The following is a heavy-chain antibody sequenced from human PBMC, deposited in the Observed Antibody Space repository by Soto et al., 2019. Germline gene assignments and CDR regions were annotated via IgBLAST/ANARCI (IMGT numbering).Heavy chain of an antibody. CDR3: TTVPYYYGSVIVDY. CDR1: GFTFSNAW. V-gene: IGHV3-15*01. Sequence: GGSLRLSCAASGFTFSNAWMSWVRQAPGKGLEWVGRIKSKTDGGTTDYAAPVKGRFTISRDDSKNTLYLQMNSLKTEDTAVYYCTTVPYYYGSVIVDYWGQGTLVTVSS. J-gene: IGHJ4*02. D-gene: IGHD3-10*01. CDR2: IKSKTDGGTT.